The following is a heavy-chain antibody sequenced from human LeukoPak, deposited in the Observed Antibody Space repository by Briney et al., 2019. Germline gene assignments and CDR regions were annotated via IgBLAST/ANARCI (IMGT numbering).Heavy chain of an antibody. CDR2: IHPNSGGT. CDR1: GYTFTDYY. Sequence: GTSVKVSCKASGYTFTDYYMNWVRQAPGQGLEWMGWIHPNSGGTNYAQKFQGRVTMTRDTSISTAYMEPSRLTSDDTAVYYCGRKSAARKTSEFDYWGQGTLVTVSS. V-gene: IGHV1-2*02. D-gene: IGHD6-6*01. J-gene: IGHJ4*02. CDR3: GRKSAARKTSEFDY.